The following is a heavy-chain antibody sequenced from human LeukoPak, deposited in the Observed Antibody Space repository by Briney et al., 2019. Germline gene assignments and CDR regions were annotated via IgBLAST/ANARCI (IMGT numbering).Heavy chain of an antibody. D-gene: IGHD3-10*01. CDR1: GFTFSSYW. V-gene: IGHV3-74*01. J-gene: IGHJ4*02. CDR3: ARSYDH. Sequence: GGSLRLSCAASGFTFSSYWMHWVRQAPGKELVWVSRITTDGSVTHYADSVKGRFTISRDNAKNTLYLQMNSLGAEDTAVYYCARSYDHWGQGTLVTVSS. CDR2: ITTDGSVT.